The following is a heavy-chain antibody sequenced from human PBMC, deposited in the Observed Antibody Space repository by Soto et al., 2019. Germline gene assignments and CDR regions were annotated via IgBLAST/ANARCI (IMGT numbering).Heavy chain of an antibody. CDR2: TIPIFGTA. Sequence: SVKVSCKASGGTFSSYAISWVRQAPGQGLEWMGGTIPIFGTANYAQKFQGRVTITADESTSTAYMELSSLRSEDTAVYYCARSVVELRYWFDPWGQGTLVTVSS. CDR3: ARSVVELRYWFDP. CDR1: GGTFSSYA. V-gene: IGHV1-69*13. D-gene: IGHD1-7*01. J-gene: IGHJ5*02.